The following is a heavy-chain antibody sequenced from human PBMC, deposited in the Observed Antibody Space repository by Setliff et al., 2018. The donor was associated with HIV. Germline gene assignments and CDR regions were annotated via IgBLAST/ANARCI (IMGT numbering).Heavy chain of an antibody. CDR3: ARSQPDTIFGVVIFDY. CDR2: IYHSGRT. V-gene: IGHV4-39*07. D-gene: IGHD3-3*01. Sequence: SETLSLTCTVSGGSISSNSYYWGWIRQPPGKGLEWIGSIYHSGRTYYNPSLKSRVTISVDTSKNQFSLKLTSVTAADTAVYYCARSQPDTIFGVVIFDYWGQGKMVTVSS. CDR1: GGSISSNSYY. J-gene: IGHJ4*02.